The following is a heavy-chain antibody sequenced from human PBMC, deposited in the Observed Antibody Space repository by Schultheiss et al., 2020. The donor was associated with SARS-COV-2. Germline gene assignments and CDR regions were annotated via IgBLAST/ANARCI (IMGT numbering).Heavy chain of an antibody. CDR1: GGSFSGYY. J-gene: IGHJ4*02. Sequence: SETLSLTCAVYGGSFSGYYWSWIRQPPGKGLEWIGEINHSGSTNYNPSLKSRVTISVDTSKNQFSLKLSSVTAADTAVYYCARDPGWDGFNPVLDYWGQGTLVTVSS. CDR2: INHSGST. CDR3: ARDPGWDGFNPVLDY. D-gene: IGHD5-24*01. V-gene: IGHV4-34*01.